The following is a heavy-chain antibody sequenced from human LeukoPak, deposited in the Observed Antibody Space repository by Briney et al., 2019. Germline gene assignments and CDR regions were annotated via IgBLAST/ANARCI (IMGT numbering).Heavy chain of an antibody. CDR3: ARVMRERHHFDS. Sequence: TSVKVSCKVSVASLTSHIMDWLRQAPGQGLEWMGLINPALKTSNYAQKFQGRVTITAEESTNTAYMELTSLTSDDTAVYYCARVMRERHHFDSWGQGTLVIVSS. CDR2: INPALKTS. CDR1: VASLTSHI. V-gene: IGHV1-69*08. J-gene: IGHJ4*02. D-gene: IGHD1-26*01.